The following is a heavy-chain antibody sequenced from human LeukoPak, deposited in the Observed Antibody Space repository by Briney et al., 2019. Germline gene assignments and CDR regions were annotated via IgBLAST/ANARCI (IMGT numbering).Heavy chain of an antibody. J-gene: IGHJ4*02. CDR2: INHSGSA. D-gene: IGHD5-18*01. CDR3: ARARYSYGRGLLVDY. V-gene: IGHV4-34*01. Sequence: SETLSLTCAVYGGSFSGYYWSWIRQPPGKGLDWMGEINHSGSANYNPSLKRRVTISVDTSKNQSSLKLRSVTAADTAVYYCARARYSYGRGLLVDYWGKGTLVTVSS. CDR1: GGSFSGYY.